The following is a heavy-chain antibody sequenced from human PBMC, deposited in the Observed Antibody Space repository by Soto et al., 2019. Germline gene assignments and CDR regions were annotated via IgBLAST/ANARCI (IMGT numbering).Heavy chain of an antibody. J-gene: IGHJ3*02. D-gene: IGHD4-17*01. CDR3: ARTDEVSLYVDGPFHI. V-gene: IGHV4-39*01. Sequence: QLQLQESGPGLVKPSETLSLVCTVAVGSMRTSRYYWGWIRHPPGKGLEWIGGIYYSGATYYKSSLESRVILSVDQSSNQFSLRLSSVTAADTALSCCARTDEVSLYVDGPFHIWGQGTMVTGSS. CDR1: VGSMRTSRYY. CDR2: IYYSGAT.